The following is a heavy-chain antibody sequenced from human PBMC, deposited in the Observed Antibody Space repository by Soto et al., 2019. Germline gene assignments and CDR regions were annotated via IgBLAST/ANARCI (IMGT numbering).Heavy chain of an antibody. CDR1: GYTFTSYY. V-gene: IGHV1-46*03. CDR2: INPSGGST. D-gene: IGHD3-10*01. Sequence: ASVKVSCKASGYTFTSYYMHWVRQAPGQGLEWMGIINPSGGSTSYAQKFQGRVTMTRDTSTSTVYMELSSLRSEDTAVYYCASENGSGSYYNSNNYYFDYWGQGTLVTVSS. J-gene: IGHJ4*02. CDR3: ASENGSGSYYNSNNYYFDY.